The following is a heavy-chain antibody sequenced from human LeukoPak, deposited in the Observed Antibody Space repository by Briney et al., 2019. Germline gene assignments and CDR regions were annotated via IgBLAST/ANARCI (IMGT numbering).Heavy chain of an antibody. CDR3: ASAGRYYYGSGSYDPYYYYMDV. CDR2: INPSGGST. CDR1: GYTFTSYY. Sequence: GASVKVSCKASGYTFTSYYMHWVRQAPGQGLEWMGIINPSGGSTSYAQKFQGRVTMTRDMSTSTVYMELSSLRSEDTAVYYCASAGRYYYGSGSYDPYYYYMDVWGKGTTVTVSS. D-gene: IGHD3-10*01. J-gene: IGHJ6*03. V-gene: IGHV1-46*01.